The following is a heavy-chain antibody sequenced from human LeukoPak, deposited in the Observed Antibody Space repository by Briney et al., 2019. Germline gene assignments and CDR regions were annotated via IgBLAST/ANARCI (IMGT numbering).Heavy chain of an antibody. V-gene: IGHV3-48*03. CDR3: ARGVSFDP. CDR2: ISSSGSTI. Sequence: LSLTCGVSVGSINSGNWWTWVRQSPGKGLEWVSYISSSGSTIYYADSVKGRFTISRDNAKNSLSLQMNSLRAEDTAVYYCARGVSFDPWGQGTLVTVSS. CDR1: VGSINSGNW. J-gene: IGHJ5*02.